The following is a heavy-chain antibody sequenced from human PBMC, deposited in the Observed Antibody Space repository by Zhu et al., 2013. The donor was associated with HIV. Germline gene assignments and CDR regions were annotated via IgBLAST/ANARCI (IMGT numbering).Heavy chain of an antibody. D-gene: IGHD1-26*01. V-gene: IGHV1-69*06. J-gene: IGHJ3*02. CDR3: ARRIVGATGLDAFDI. Sequence: QVQLVQSGAEVKKPGASVKVSCTTSGYTFSTRAISWVRQAPGQGLEWMGGIIPIFGTANYAQKFQGRVTITADKSTSTAYMELSSLRSEDTAVYYCARRIVGATGLDAFDIWGQGTMVTVSS. CDR1: GYTFSTRA. CDR2: IIPIFGTA.